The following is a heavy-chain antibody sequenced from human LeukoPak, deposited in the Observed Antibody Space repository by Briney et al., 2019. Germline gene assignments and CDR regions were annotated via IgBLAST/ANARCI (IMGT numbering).Heavy chain of an antibody. CDR2: IYYSGTT. CDR3: ARGPPLFGVYGSGKTLYYYYYYMDV. Sequence: SETLSLTCTVSGGSISSYYWSWIRQPPGKGLEWIGYIYYSGTTNYNPSLKSRVTISVDTSKNHFSLKLSSVTAADTAVYYCARGPPLFGVYGSGKTLYYYYYYMDVWGKGTTVTVSS. D-gene: IGHD3-10*01. J-gene: IGHJ6*03. CDR1: GGSISSYY. V-gene: IGHV4-59*01.